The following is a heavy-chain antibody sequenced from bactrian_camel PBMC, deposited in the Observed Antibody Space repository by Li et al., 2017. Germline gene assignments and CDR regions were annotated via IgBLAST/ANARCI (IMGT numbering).Heavy chain of an antibody. CDR1: GLTFEGGN. Sequence: HVQLVESGGGAVQTGGSLRLTCTAVGLTFEGGNQGWYRETPGNEFELVSSIAPDGSRWYADSVQGRFTISRNVLPERLSLQMTRLKAEDTAMYYCAASLGKTYCHAAFFLTRARPNFGYMGQGTQVTVS. J-gene: IGHJ4*01. D-gene: IGHD5*01. CDR2: IAPDGSR. V-gene: IGHV3S55*01.